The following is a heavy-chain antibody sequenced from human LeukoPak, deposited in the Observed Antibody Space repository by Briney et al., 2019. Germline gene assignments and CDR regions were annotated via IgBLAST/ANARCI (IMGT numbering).Heavy chain of an antibody. CDR3: ARIGEPLYSYGYRKTNRPFDY. V-gene: IGHV3-48*01. CDR1: GFTFSSYS. D-gene: IGHD5-18*01. CDR2: ISSSSSTI. Sequence: LSGGSLRLSCAASGFTFSSYSMNWVRQAPGKGLEWVSYISSSSSTIYYADSVKGRFTISRDNAKNSLYLQMNSLRAEDTAVYYCARIGEPLYSYGYRKTNRPFDYWGQGTLVTVSS. J-gene: IGHJ4*02.